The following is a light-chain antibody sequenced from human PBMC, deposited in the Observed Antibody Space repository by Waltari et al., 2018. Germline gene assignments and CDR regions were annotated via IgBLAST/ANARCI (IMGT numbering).Light chain of an antibody. CDR3: QQYYTTPRT. CDR2: WAS. CDR1: QSVFYNSNNKNY. J-gene: IGKJ1*01. V-gene: IGKV4-1*01. Sequence: DIVMTQSPDSLAVSLGETATINCRSSQSVFYNSNNKNYLAWFRQKPGQPPKLLIYWASTRESGVPDRFSGSGSGTDFTLTISSLQAEDVAVYYCQQYYTTPRTFGQGTKVEIK.